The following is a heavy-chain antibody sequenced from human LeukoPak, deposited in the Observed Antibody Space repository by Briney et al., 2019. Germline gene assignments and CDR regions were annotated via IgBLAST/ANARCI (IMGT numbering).Heavy chain of an antibody. V-gene: IGHV4-39*07. D-gene: IGHD3-3*01. CDR1: GDSIISDTYY. CDR2: INHDGST. CDR3: ARGSPFTIFGVVNRGNYYMDV. J-gene: IGHJ6*03. Sequence: PSETLSLTCSVSGDSIISDTYYWGWIRQPPGKGLEWIGEINHDGSTNYNPSLKSRVTISLDTSKKQFSLKVSSVSAADTAVYYCARGSPFTIFGVVNRGNYYMDVWGRGTTVTVSS.